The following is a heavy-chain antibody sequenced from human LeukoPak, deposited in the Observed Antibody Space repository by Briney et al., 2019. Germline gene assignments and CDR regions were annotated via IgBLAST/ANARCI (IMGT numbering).Heavy chain of an antibody. CDR1: GFTFSSYW. CDR3: AKDQAWIPNWFDP. J-gene: IGHJ5*02. Sequence: GGSLRLSCAASGFTFSSYWMSWVRQAPGKGLEWVANIKQDGSEKYYVDSVKGRFTISRDNAKNSLYLQMNSLRAEDTAVYYCAKDQAWIPNWFDPWGQGTLVTVSS. CDR2: IKQDGSEK. V-gene: IGHV3-7*03. D-gene: IGHD1-1*01.